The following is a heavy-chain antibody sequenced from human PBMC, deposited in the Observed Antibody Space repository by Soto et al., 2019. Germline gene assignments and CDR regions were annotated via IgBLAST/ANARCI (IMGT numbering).Heavy chain of an antibody. CDR2: ISGSGGST. CDR1: GFTFSSYA. D-gene: IGHD3-3*01. CDR3: AKDRPSSWSGYYTVGDDAFDI. Sequence: PGGSLRLSCAASGFTFSSYAMSWVRQAPGKGLEWVSAISGSGGSTYYADSVKGRFTISRDNSKDTLYLQMNSLRAEDTAVYYCAKDRPSSWSGYYTVGDDAFDIWGQGTMVTVSS. V-gene: IGHV3-23*01. J-gene: IGHJ3*02.